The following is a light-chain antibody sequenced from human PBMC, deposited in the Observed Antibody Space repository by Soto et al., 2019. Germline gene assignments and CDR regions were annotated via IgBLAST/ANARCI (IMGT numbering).Light chain of an antibody. CDR1: QSISSPY. CDR2: GAS. Sequence: ELVLTQSPGTLSLSPGERATLSCRASQSISSPYLAWYQQKPGQAPRLLIDGASSRATGVPDRFSGSGSGTDFTLTISRLEPEDFAVYYCQQYDSWTFGQGTKVDIK. CDR3: QQYDSWT. J-gene: IGKJ1*01. V-gene: IGKV3-20*01.